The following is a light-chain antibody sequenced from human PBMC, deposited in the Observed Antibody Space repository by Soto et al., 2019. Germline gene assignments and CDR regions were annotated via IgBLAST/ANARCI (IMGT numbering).Light chain of an antibody. CDR2: DAS. J-gene: IGKJ4*01. CDR1: QSVGNNY. Sequence: EIVLTQSPGTLSLSPGERATLSCRASQSVGNNYLAWYQQKPGQPPRFLMYDASTRATGIPDRFSGSGSGTDFTLTISRLEPEDVALYYCQQYGSSPLTFGGGTKVEVK. V-gene: IGKV3-20*01. CDR3: QQYGSSPLT.